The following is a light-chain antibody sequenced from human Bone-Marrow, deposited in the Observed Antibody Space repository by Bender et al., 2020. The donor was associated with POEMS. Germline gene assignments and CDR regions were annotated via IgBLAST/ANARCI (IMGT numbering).Light chain of an antibody. Sequence: QSVLTQPPSASGTPGQTVTISCSGSSSNIESNSVNWYQQFPGTAPKLLIFSNNQRPSGVPDRFSGSKSGTSASLAITGLQAEDEADYYCQSYDSTLSGFWVFGGGTKLTVL. CDR3: QSYDSTLSGFWV. J-gene: IGLJ3*02. CDR2: SNN. V-gene: IGLV1-44*01. CDR1: SSNIESNS.